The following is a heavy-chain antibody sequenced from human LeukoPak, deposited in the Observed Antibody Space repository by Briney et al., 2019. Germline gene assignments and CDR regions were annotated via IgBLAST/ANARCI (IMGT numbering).Heavy chain of an antibody. Sequence: SQTLSHTCTVSGGSISSGDYYWSWIRQPPGKGLEWIGYIYYSGSTYYNPSLKSRVTISVDTSKNQFSLKLSSVTAADTAVYYCARDPADDGYNPVYYFDYWGQGTLVTVSS. J-gene: IGHJ4*02. V-gene: IGHV4-30-4*01. CDR1: GGSISSGDYY. CDR2: IYYSGST. CDR3: ARDPADDGYNPVYYFDY. D-gene: IGHD5-24*01.